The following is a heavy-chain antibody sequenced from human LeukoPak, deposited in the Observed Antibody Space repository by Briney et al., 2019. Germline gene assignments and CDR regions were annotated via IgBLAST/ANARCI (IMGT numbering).Heavy chain of an antibody. CDR1: GGTFSSYA. J-gene: IGHJ1*01. Sequence: SVQVSCKASGGTFSSYAISWARQAPGQGLQWMGRIIPIFGTANYAQKFQGRVTITTDESTSTAYMELSSLRSEDTAVYYCAGVYYYDSSGYFRLQHWGQGTLVTVSS. CDR3: AGVYYYDSSGYFRLQH. V-gene: IGHV1-69*05. CDR2: IIPIFGTA. D-gene: IGHD3-22*01.